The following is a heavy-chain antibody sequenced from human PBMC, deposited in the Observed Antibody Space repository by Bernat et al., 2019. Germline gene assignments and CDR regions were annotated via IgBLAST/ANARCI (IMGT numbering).Heavy chain of an antibody. CDR2: IWYDGSNK. CDR3: ARALGYSYGSHFDY. CDR1: GFTFSSYG. Sequence: QVQLVESGGGVVQPGRSLRLSCAASGFTFSSYGMHWVRQAPGKGLEWVAVIWYDGSNKDYADSVKGRFTISRDNSKNTLYLQMNSLRAEDTAVYYCARALGYSYGSHFDYWGQGTLVTVSS. V-gene: IGHV3-33*01. J-gene: IGHJ4*02. D-gene: IGHD5-18*01.